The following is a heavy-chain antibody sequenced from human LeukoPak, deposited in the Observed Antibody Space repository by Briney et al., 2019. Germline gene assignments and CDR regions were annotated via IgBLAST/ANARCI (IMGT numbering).Heavy chain of an antibody. CDR3: ARDYRGVPGAFDI. CDR2: IYYSGST. CDR1: GGSISSGDYY. J-gene: IGHJ3*02. Sequence: PSETLSLTCTVSGGSISSGDYYWSWIRQPPGKGLEWIGYIYYSGSTYYNPSLKSRVTISVDTSKNQFSLKLSSVTAADTAVYYCARDYRGVPGAFDIWGQGTTVTVSS. D-gene: IGHD3-10*01. V-gene: IGHV4-30-4*08.